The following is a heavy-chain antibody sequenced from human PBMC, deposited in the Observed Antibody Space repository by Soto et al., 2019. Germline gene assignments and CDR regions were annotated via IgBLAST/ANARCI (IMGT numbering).Heavy chain of an antibody. CDR3: ARGIWRRGPSYPDY. J-gene: IGHJ4*02. CDR1: TDTFSSYD. CDR2: MNPNSGIT. Sequence: QVQLVQSGAEVKKPGASVKVSCKASTDTFSSYDFNWVRQATGQGLEWMGWMNPNSGITGYAQKFQGRVTMTRNTAISTADMELSSLRSGDTAVYFCARGIWRRGPSYPDYWGQGTPVTVSS. D-gene: IGHD2-15*01. V-gene: IGHV1-8*02.